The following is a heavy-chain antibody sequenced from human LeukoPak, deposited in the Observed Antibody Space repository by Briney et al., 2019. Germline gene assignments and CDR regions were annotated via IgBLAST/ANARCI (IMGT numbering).Heavy chain of an antibody. V-gene: IGHV3-30*04. CDR2: ISHDGSHK. CDR1: GFIFGSYA. Sequence: GKSLRLSCAASGFIFGSYALHWVRQAPGKGLEGVAVISHDGSHKYFADSVRGRFTISRDRSKNTVDLQMSSLRPEDTAVYYCARIRRNSSGLGRYGMDVWGQGTTVTVSS. J-gene: IGHJ6*02. CDR3: ARIRRNSSGLGRYGMDV. D-gene: IGHD6-19*01.